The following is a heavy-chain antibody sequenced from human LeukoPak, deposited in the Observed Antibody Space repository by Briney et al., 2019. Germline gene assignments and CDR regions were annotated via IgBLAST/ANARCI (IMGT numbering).Heavy chain of an antibody. D-gene: IGHD1-14*01. V-gene: IGHV4-34*01. CDR3: ARIHPWATGGDYFDY. J-gene: IGHJ4*02. CDR2: INQSGST. Sequence: SETLSLTCAVYGGSFSGYYWSWIRQPPGKGLEWIREINQSGSTNYNPSLKSRVTISVDASTNQFSLKLSSVTAADTAVYYCARIHPWATGGDYFDYWGQGTLVTVSS. CDR1: GGSFSGYY.